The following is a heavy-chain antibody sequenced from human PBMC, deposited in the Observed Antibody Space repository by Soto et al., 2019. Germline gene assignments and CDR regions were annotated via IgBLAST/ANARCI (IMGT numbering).Heavy chain of an antibody. J-gene: IGHJ5*02. CDR2: ISPILGIA. V-gene: IGHV1-69*02. Sequence: SVKVSCKASGGTFSGYISSWVRPDPGQGLEWMGRISPILGIANYAQKFQGRVTITADKSTSTAYMELSSLRSEDTAVYYCARDIVATIDNWFDPWGQGTLVTVSS. CDR3: ARDIVATIDNWFDP. CDR1: GGTFSGYI. D-gene: IGHD5-12*01.